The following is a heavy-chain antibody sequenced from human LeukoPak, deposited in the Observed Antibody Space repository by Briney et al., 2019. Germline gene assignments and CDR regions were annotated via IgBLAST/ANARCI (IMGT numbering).Heavy chain of an antibody. CDR1: GFTFSNYW. CDR2: QKQDGSEK. Sequence: GGSLRLSCAASGFTFSNYWRTWVPQTPGKGLEWVANQKQDGSEKYYVDSVKGRFTISRDNAKNSLYLQMNSLRAEDTAVYYCAREVSKTSSRFDPWGQGTLVTVSS. CDR3: AREVSKTSSRFDP. J-gene: IGHJ5*02. D-gene: IGHD2-2*01. V-gene: IGHV3-7*01.